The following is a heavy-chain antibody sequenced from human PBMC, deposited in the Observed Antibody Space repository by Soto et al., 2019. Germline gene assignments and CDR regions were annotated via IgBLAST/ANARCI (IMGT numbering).Heavy chain of an antibody. J-gene: IGHJ4*02. Sequence: PGGSLRLSCAASGFTFSSYAMSWVRQAPGKGLEWVSAISGSGGSTYYADSVKGRFTISRDNSKNTLYLQMNSLRAKDTAVYYCAKDPTRFLEWLFDYWGQGTLVTVSS. CDR2: ISGSGGST. CDR1: GFTFSSYA. V-gene: IGHV3-23*01. CDR3: AKDPTRFLEWLFDY. D-gene: IGHD3-3*01.